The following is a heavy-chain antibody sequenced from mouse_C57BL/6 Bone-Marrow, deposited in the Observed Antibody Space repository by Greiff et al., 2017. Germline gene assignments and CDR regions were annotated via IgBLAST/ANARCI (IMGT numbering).Heavy chain of an antibody. CDR1: GYTFTDYE. Sequence: VQLQQSGAELVRPGASVTLSCKASGYTFTDYEMPWVKQTPVHGLDWIGAIDPETGGTAYNQKFKGKATLTADKSSSTGYLGLRSLTSEESAVYFCARWVTTVVAPFGDWGQGTTLTVSS. D-gene: IGHD1-1*01. CDR2: IDPETGGT. V-gene: IGHV1-15*01. CDR3: ARWVTTVVAPFGD. J-gene: IGHJ2*01.